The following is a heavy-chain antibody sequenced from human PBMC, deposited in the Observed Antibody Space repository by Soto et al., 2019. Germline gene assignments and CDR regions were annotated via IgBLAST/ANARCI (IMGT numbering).Heavy chain of an antibody. CDR3: AKDRRDPDYPYYYGLDV. CDR1: GFTVSAND. D-gene: IGHD3-16*01. J-gene: IGHJ6*02. Sequence: GGSLRLSCAASGFTVSANDISWVRQAPGKGLEWVSVIYSSGHKLYADSVKGRVTISRDNSKNTVHLHMNSLKAEDTAVYYCAKDRRDPDYPYYYGLDVWGQGTTVTVSS. V-gene: IGHV3-53*01. CDR2: IYSSGHK.